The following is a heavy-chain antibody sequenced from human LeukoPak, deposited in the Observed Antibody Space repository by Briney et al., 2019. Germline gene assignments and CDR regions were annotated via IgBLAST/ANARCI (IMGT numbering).Heavy chain of an antibody. D-gene: IGHD3-10*01. Sequence: GGPLRLSCAASGFTFSSYGMHWVRQAPGKGLEWVAVIWYDGSNKYYAGSVKGRFTISRDNSKNTLYLQMNSLRAEDTAVYYCAKDRLTMVRGVLDYWGQGTLVTVSS. CDR1: GFTFSSYG. J-gene: IGHJ4*02. CDR2: IWYDGSNK. CDR3: AKDRLTMVRGVLDY. V-gene: IGHV3-33*06.